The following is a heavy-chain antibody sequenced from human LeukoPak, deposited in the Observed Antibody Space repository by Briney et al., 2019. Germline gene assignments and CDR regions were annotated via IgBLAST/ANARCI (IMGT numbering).Heavy chain of an antibody. J-gene: IGHJ4*02. CDR3: AKSAPYYYDSLREDYFDY. CDR1: GGSISSGGYY. D-gene: IGHD3-22*01. V-gene: IGHV4-31*03. CDR2: IYYSGST. Sequence: SETLSLTCTVSGGSISSGGYYWSWIRQHPGKGLEWIGYIYYSGSTYYNPSLKSRVTISVDTSKNQFSLKLSSVTAADTAVYYCAKSAPYYYDSLREDYFDYWGQGTLVTVSS.